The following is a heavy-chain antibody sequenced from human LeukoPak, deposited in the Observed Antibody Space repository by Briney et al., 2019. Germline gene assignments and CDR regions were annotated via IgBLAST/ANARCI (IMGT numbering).Heavy chain of an antibody. CDR3: ARALNVLRYFDWLGDYYYYMDV. CDR2: MNPNSGNT. Sequence: GASVKVSCKASGYTFTSYDINWVRQATGQGLEWMGWMNPNSGNTGYAQKFQGRVTMTRNTSISTAYMELSSLRSEDTAVYYCARALNVLRYFDWLGDYYYYMDVWGKGTTVTVSS. V-gene: IGHV1-8*01. CDR1: GYTFTSYD. J-gene: IGHJ6*03. D-gene: IGHD3-9*01.